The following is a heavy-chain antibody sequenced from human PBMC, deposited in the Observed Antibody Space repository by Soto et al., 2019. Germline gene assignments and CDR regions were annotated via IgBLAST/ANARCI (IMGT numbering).Heavy chain of an antibody. J-gene: IGHJ5*02. V-gene: IGHV4-39*01. D-gene: IGHD3-3*02. CDR2: IFYLWSS. Sequence: SKTLSLTCTVSVDSIISSDFSWGWVRQPPVKGLEWIGSIFYLWSSYYNPSLKGRVTLSVDTPMNQVSLRLRSVTAPDTAFHFGARHSLALRKDNWFDPWGQGIMVAGSS. CDR3: ARHSLALRKDNWFDP. CDR1: VDSIISSDFS.